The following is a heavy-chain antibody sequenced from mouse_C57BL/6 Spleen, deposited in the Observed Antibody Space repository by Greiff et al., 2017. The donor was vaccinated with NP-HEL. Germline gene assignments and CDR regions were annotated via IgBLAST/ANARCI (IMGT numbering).Heavy chain of an antibody. D-gene: IGHD2-10*01. V-gene: IGHV1-63*01. CDR1: GYTFTNYW. Sequence: VQLQQSGAELVRPGTSVKMSCKASGYTFTNYWIGWAKQRPGHGLEWIGDIYPGGGYTNYNEKFKGKATLTADKSSSTAYMQFSSLTSADSAIYYCAAYYRNFAWFAYWGQGTLVTVSA. CDR2: IYPGGGYT. CDR3: AAYYRNFAWFAY. J-gene: IGHJ3*01.